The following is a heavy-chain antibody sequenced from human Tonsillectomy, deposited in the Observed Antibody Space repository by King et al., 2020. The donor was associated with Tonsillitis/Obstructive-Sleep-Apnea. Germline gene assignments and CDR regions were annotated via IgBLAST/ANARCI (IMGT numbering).Heavy chain of an antibody. V-gene: IGHV3-53*01. CDR1: GVSINNNY. Sequence: VQLVESGGGLIQPGGSLRLSCAASGVSINNNYMSWVRQAPGKGLEWVSVIYSDGSTYYADSVKGRFTISRDNSKNTLYLKMNSLRAEDTAVYYCAKDPGYILGPDYEGYWGQGTLVTVSS. CDR3: AKDPGYILGPDYEGY. J-gene: IGHJ4*02. CDR2: IYSDGST. D-gene: IGHD3-9*01.